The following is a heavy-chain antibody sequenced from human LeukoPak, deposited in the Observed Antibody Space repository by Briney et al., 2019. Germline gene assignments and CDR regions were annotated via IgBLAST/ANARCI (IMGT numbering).Heavy chain of an antibody. CDR1: GVTLSRVG. V-gene: IGHV3-30*02. CDR3: VKNLIAVCCGGSCYTLDY. D-gene: IGHD2-15*01. CDR2: IRYDGSNK. J-gene: IGHJ4*02. Sequence: GGSLRLSCAPSGVTLSRVGIDPVRQAPGKGLEWLAFIRYDGSNKYYADSVKGRFTISRDNSKNPLYLQMNSLRAEDTAVYYSVKNLIAVCCGGSCYTLDYWGQGTLVTVSS.